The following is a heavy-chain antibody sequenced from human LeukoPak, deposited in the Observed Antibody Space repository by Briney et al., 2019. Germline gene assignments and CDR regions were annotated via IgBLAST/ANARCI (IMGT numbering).Heavy chain of an antibody. D-gene: IGHD3-22*01. CDR3: ARDQYYDSKGWFDP. V-gene: IGHV4-39*02. Sequence: ASETLSLTCTVSGGSISSGSYCWGWIRQPPGKGLEWIGSMYYSGSTYNNPSLKSRVTISVNTSKNQFSLKLSSVTAADTAVYYCARDQYYDSKGWFDPWGQGTLVTVSS. CDR1: GGSISSGSYC. CDR2: MYYSGST. J-gene: IGHJ5*02.